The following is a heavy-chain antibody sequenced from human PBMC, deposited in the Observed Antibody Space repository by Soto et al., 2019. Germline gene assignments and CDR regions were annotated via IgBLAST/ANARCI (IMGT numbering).Heavy chain of an antibody. CDR1: GYSFTIDC. D-gene: IGHD3-10*01. CDR2: IDPSDSYT. J-gene: IGHJ4*02. CDR3: ASGVSGTLDY. Sequence: GESLKISCNGSGYSFTIDCISWVRQMPGEGLDWMGRIDPSDSYTNYSPSFQGHVTISADKSISTAYLQWSSLKASDTAMYYCASGVSGTLDYWGQGTLVTVSS. V-gene: IGHV5-10-1*01.